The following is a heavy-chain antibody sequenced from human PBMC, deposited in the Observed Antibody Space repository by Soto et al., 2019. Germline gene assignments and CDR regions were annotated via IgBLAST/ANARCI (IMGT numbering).Heavy chain of an antibody. CDR3: ARAGLWVEYCSGGSCPDFVY. D-gene: IGHD2-15*01. J-gene: IGHJ4*02. CDR2: INHSGST. CDR1: GGSFSGYY. Sequence: QVQLQQWGAGLLKPSETLSLTCAVYGGSFSGYYWSWIRQPPGKGLEWIGEINHSGSTNYNPSLKSRVTISVDTSKDQFSLKLSSVTAADTAVYYCARAGLWVEYCSGGSCPDFVYWGQGTLVTVSS. V-gene: IGHV4-34*01.